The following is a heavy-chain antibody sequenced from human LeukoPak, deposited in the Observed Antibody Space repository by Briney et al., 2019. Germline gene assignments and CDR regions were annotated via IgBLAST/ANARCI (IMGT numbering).Heavy chain of an antibody. V-gene: IGHV1-18*01. Sequence: ASVKVSCKASGYTFTSYGISWVRQAPGQGLEWMGWISAYNGNTNYAQKLQGRVTMTTDTSTSTAYMELRSLRSDDTAVYYCARDEGSGWYGYYYYYGMDVWGQGTTATVSS. CDR2: ISAYNGNT. CDR1: GYTFTSYG. D-gene: IGHD6-19*01. J-gene: IGHJ6*02. CDR3: ARDEGSGWYGYYYYYGMDV.